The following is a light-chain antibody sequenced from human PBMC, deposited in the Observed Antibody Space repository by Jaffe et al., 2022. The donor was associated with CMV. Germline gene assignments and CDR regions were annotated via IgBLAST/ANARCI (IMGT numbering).Light chain of an antibody. CDR1: QIVNSY. Sequence: EIVMTQSPATLSVSPGERATLSCRASQIVNSYLAWYQQKPGQAPRLLIYGASARATGIPARFSGSGSGTEFTLTISSLQSEDFAVYYCHQYNDWPKTFGQGTKVEIK. CDR3: HQYNDWPKT. CDR2: GAS. V-gene: IGKV3-15*01. J-gene: IGKJ1*01.